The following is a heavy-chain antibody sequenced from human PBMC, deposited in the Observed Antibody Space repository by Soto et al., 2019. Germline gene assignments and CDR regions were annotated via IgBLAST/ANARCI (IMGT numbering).Heavy chain of an antibody. J-gene: IGHJ6*04. CDR3: AMVDNYVTPTPQDV. D-gene: IGHD3-16*01. CDR1: GYIFVNYG. Sequence: QVQLVQSGDEVRKPGSSVKVSCKASGYIFVNYGIAWVRQDPGQGLEWMGWIIPYSGNTHYASKVQGRLTMTTDTSTSTAYMDLGSLTSADPAVYYCAMVDNYVTPTPQDVWGKGTTVTVSS. CDR2: IIPYSGNT. V-gene: IGHV1-18*01.